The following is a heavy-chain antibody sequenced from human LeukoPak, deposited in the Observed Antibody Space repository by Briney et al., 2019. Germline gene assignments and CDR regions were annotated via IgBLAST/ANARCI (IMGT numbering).Heavy chain of an antibody. J-gene: IGHJ6*04. CDR1: VFTFSDYY. D-gene: IGHD5-12*01. V-gene: IGHV3-11*06. CDR2: ISSSSSYT. Sequence: GGSLRLSCAASVFTFSDYYMSWIRQAPGKGLEWVSYISSSSSYTNYADSVKGRFTISRDNAKNSLYLQMNSLRAEDTAVYYCARARRWGLVATIGVGMDVWGKGTTVTVSS. CDR3: ARARRWGLVATIGVGMDV.